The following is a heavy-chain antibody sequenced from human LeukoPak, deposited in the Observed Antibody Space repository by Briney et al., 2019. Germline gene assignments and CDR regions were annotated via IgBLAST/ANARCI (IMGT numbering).Heavy chain of an antibody. CDR1: GYSISSGYY. V-gene: IGHV4-38-2*01. D-gene: IGHD3-22*01. J-gene: IGHJ4*02. CDR2: IYHSGST. CDR3: ARRGFDSNPFDY. Sequence: PSETLSLTCAVSGYSISSGYYWGWIRQPPGKGLEWIGSIYHSGSTYYNPSLKSRVTISVDTSKNQFSLTLSSVTAADTAVYHCARRGFDSNPFDYWGQGTLVTVSS.